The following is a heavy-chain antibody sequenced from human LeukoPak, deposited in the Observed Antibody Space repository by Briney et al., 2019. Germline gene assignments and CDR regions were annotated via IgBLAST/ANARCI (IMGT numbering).Heavy chain of an antibody. D-gene: IGHD2-8*01. V-gene: IGHV4-34*01. CDR1: GGSLSGYY. CDR2: VYHSGIT. Sequence: SGTLSLTCAVYGGSLSGYYWAWIRQSPGEGLEWIGSVYHSGITYYTPSLKSRVSISVDTSKNLLSLKVTSVTASDTAVYYCAREWQYQFDYWGQGSLVTVSS. J-gene: IGHJ4*02. CDR3: AREWQYQFDY.